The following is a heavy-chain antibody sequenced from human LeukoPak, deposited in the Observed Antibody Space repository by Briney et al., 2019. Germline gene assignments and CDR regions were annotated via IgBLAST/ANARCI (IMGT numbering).Heavy chain of an antibody. CDR3: AKDATGYSSGGGYFDY. Sequence: GGSLRLSCAASGFTVSSNYMSWVRQAPGKGLEWVSTISTAGYSTYYADSVKDRFTISRDNSENTLYLQMNSLRPEDTAIYYCAKDATGYSSGGGYFDYWGQGALVTVSS. D-gene: IGHD6-19*01. CDR2: ISTAGYST. V-gene: IGHV3-23*01. J-gene: IGHJ4*02. CDR1: GFTVSSNY.